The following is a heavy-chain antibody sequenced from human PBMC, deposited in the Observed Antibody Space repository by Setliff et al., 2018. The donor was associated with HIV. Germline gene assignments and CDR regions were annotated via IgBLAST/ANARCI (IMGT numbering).Heavy chain of an antibody. CDR2: ISYDGNNK. D-gene: IGHD6-13*01. CDR1: GFTFSTYA. J-gene: IGHJ4*02. CDR3: AKNLFSSRWSPLDS. Sequence: PGGSLRLSCAASGFTFSTYAMHWVRQAPGKGLEWVSVISYDGNNKYYADSVKGRFTISRDNSKNTLYLQMNRLRSEDTAVYYCAKNLFSSRWSPLDSWGQGTLVTVSS. V-gene: IGHV3-30-3*02.